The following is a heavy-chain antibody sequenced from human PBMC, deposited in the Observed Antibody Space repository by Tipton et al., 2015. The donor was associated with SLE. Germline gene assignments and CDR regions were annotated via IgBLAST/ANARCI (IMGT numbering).Heavy chain of an antibody. CDR3: ATNALLRALDV. CDR2: IIPIFGTA. V-gene: IGHV1-69*13. CDR1: GYTFTDYY. Sequence: QLVQSGAEVKKPGASVRVSCKSSGYTFTDYYMHWVRQAPGQGLEWMGGIIPIFGTANYAQKFQGRVTITADESTSTAYLELSSLTSEDTAVYYCATNALLRALDVWGQGTMVTVSS. D-gene: IGHD1-26*01. J-gene: IGHJ3*01.